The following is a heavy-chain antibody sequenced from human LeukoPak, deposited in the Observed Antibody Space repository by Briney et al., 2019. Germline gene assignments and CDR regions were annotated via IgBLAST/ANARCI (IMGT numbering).Heavy chain of an antibody. D-gene: IGHD6-19*01. CDR1: DGLFRDYY. CDR3: ARGSRGIYIAVAAFDP. CDR2: INHSGST. J-gene: IGHJ5*02. V-gene: IGHV4-34*01. Sequence: AEALSLTCAVYDGLFRDYYWSWIRQPPGKGLEWIAEINHSGSTNYNPTLKSRVTLSVDWSKNQFSLKVSSVTAADTAVYYCARGSRGIYIAVAAFDPWGQGTLVTVSS.